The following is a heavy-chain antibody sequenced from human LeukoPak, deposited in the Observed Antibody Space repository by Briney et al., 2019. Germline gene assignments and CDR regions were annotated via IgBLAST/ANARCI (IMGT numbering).Heavy chain of an antibody. J-gene: IGHJ4*02. D-gene: IGHD5-12*01. CDR3: ARGYSGYDGPIDY. V-gene: IGHV3-33*01. Sequence: GRSLRLSCAASGFTFSSYGMHWVRQAPGKGLEWVAAIWYDGSNKYYADSVKGRFTISRDNSKNTLYLQMNSLRAEDTAVYYCARGYSGYDGPIDYWGQGTLVTVSS. CDR1: GFTFSSYG. CDR2: IWYDGSNK.